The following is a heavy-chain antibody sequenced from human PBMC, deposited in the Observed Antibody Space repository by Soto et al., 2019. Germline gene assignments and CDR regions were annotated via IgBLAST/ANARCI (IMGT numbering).Heavy chain of an antibody. D-gene: IGHD3-3*01. CDR1: GFTFSSYG. Sequence: PGGSLRLSCAASGFTFSSYGMHWVRQAPGKGLVWVARINSDGSSKSYADSVKGRFTISRDNSKNTLYLQMNSLRAEDTAVYYCARVNYDFWSPYFDYWGQGTLVTVSS. V-gene: IGHV3-74*01. CDR3: ARVNYDFWSPYFDY. CDR2: INSDGSSK. J-gene: IGHJ4*02.